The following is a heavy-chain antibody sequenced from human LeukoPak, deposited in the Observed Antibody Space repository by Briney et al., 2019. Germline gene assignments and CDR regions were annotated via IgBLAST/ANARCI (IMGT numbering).Heavy chain of an antibody. CDR2: IIPIFGTA. Sequence: SVKVSCEASGGTFSSYAISWVRQAPGQGLEWMGGIIPIFGTANYAQKFQGRVTITADESTSTAYMELSSLRSEDTAVYYCARDRGYSSSWSDYWGQGTLVTVSS. V-gene: IGHV1-69*13. J-gene: IGHJ4*02. CDR1: GGTFSSYA. CDR3: ARDRGYSSSWSDY. D-gene: IGHD6-13*01.